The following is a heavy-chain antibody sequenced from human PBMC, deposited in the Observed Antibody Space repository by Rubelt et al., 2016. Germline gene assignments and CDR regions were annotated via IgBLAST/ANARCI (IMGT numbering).Heavy chain of an antibody. D-gene: IGHD6-13*01. CDR1: GGSFSGYY. Sequence: QVQLQQWGAGLLKPSETLSLTCAVYGGSFSGYYWSWIRQPPGKGLEWIGEINHSGSTNYNPSLKSRVTVSEDTSKNQCSLRLSSVTAADTAVYYCAGGRRGSSSWLGRDYYGMDVWGQGTTVTVSS. CDR3: AGGRRGSSSWLGRDYYGMDV. V-gene: IGHV4-34*01. CDR2: INHSGST. J-gene: IGHJ6*02.